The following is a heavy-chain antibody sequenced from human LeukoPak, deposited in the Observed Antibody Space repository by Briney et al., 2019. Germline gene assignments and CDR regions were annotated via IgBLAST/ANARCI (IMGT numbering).Heavy chain of an antibody. CDR1: GGSISSYY. J-gene: IGHJ3*02. Sequence: PSETLSLTCTVSGGSISSYYWSWIRQPPGKGLEWIGYIYYSGSTNYNPSLKSRVTISVDTSKNQFSLKLSSVTAADTAVYYCARPQITGTDAFDIWGQGTMVTVSS. CDR3: ARPQITGTDAFDI. V-gene: IGHV4-59*01. CDR2: IYYSGST. D-gene: IGHD1-20*01.